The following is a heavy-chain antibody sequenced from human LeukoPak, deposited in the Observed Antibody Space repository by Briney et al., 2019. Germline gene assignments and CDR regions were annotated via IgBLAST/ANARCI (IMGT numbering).Heavy chain of an antibody. CDR3: AREDRYCSGGSCYYYYYGMDV. J-gene: IGHJ6*02. CDR2: INHSGST. V-gene: IGHV4-34*01. Sequence: SETLSLTCAVYGGSFSGYYWSWIRQPPGKGLEWIGEINHSGSTNYNPSLKSRVTIPVDTSKNQFSLKLSSVTAADTAVYYCAREDRYCSGGSCYYYYYGMDVWGQGTTVTVSS. D-gene: IGHD2-15*01. CDR1: GGSFSGYY.